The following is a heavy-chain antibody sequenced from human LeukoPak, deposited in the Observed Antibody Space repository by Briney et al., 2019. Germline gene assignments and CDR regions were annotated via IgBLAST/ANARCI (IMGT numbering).Heavy chain of an antibody. CDR2: IWYAGSNK. V-gene: IGHV3-33*01. J-gene: IGHJ4*02. CDR1: GLTFSDYG. Sequence: GRSLRLSCAASGLTFSDYGMHCVRQAPGKGLEWVAVIWYAGSNKYYADSVKGRFTISRDNSKTTLYLQMESMAASAPAVSDCARETYGGDCYPVFWGRGTLVTVSS. CDR3: ARETYGGDCYPVF. D-gene: IGHD2-21*02.